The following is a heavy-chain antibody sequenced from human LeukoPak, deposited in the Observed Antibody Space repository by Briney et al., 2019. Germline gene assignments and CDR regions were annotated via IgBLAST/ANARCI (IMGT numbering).Heavy chain of an antibody. D-gene: IGHD5-12*01. CDR2: ISYDGSNK. CDR1: GLTLSNYW. V-gene: IGHV3-30*18. CDR3: AKSMVATMMTFDY. Sequence: GGSLRLSCAVSGLTLSNYWMNWVRQAPGKGLEWVAVISYDGSNKYYADSVKGRFTISRDNSKNTLYLQMNSLRAEDTAVYYCAKSMVATMMTFDYWGQGTLVTVSS. J-gene: IGHJ4*02.